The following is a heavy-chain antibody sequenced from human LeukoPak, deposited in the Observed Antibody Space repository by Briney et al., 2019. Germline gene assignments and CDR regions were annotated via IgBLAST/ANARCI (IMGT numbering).Heavy chain of an antibody. D-gene: IGHD4-17*01. J-gene: IGHJ5*02. CDR2: IYYSGST. Sequence: PSETLSLTCTVSGGSISSYYWSWIRQPPGKGLEWIGYIYYSGSTNYNPSLKSRVTISVDTSKNQFSLKLSSVTAADTAVYYCARQDTDGDYVGWFDPWGQGTLVTVSS. V-gene: IGHV4-59*08. CDR3: ARQDTDGDYVGWFDP. CDR1: GGSISSYY.